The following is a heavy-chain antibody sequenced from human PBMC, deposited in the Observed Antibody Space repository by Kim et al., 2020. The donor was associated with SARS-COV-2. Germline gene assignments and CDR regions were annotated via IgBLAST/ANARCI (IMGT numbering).Heavy chain of an antibody. CDR2: IYYSGTT. J-gene: IGHJ5*01. CDR3: IAAAGNNWVDS. V-gene: IGHV4-39*07. D-gene: IGHD6-13*01. CDR1: GGSISSSSFY. Sequence: SETLSLTCTVSGGSISSSSFYWGWIRQPPGKGLEWIGSIYYSGTTSYNPSLKSRVTISVDTSKNQFSLKLSSVTAADTAVYYGIAAAGNNWVDSWGQGTLVTVSS.